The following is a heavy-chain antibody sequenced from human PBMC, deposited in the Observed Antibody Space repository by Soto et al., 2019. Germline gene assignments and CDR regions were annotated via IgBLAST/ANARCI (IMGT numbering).Heavy chain of an antibody. V-gene: IGHV2-5*02. Sequence: QITLKESGPPLVKPTQTLTLTCTFSGFSLSTSEVGVGWIRQPPGKALQWLALIYWDDDKRYSPSLKSRLTITKDSSKYHVVLTMTNMDPVDTATYYCAHAPGIAVTMNWFDPWGQGILVTVSS. CDR2: IYWDDDK. CDR1: GFSLSTSEVG. CDR3: AHAPGIAVTMNWFDP. D-gene: IGHD6-13*01. J-gene: IGHJ5*02.